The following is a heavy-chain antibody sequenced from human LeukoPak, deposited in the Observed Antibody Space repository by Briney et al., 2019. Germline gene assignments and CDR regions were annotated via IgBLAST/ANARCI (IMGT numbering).Heavy chain of an antibody. Sequence: GESLKISCKGSGYSFTSYWIGRVRQMPGKGLEWMGIIYPGDSDTRYSPSSQGQVTISADKSISTAYLQWSSLKASDTAMYYCARRNKGVVVVPAAPFDPWGQGTLVTVSS. D-gene: IGHD2-2*01. CDR3: ARRNKGVVVVPAAPFDP. V-gene: IGHV5-51*01. CDR1: GYSFTSYW. CDR2: IYPGDSDT. J-gene: IGHJ5*02.